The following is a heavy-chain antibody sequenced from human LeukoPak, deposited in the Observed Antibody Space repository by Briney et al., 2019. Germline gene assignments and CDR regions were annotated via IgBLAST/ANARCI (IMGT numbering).Heavy chain of an antibody. CDR3: ARDLVARQQLVRYYGMDV. CDR2: ISAYNGNT. CDR1: GYTFTSYG. V-gene: IGHV1-18*01. D-gene: IGHD6-13*01. Sequence: ASVKVSCKASGYTFTSYGISWVRQAPGQGLEWMGWISAYNGNTNYAQKLQGRVTMTTDTSTSTAYMELRSLRSDDTAVYYCARDLVARQQLVRYYGMDVWGQGTTVTVSS. J-gene: IGHJ6*02.